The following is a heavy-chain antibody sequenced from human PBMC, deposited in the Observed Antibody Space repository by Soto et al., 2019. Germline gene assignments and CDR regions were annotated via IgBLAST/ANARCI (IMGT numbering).Heavy chain of an antibody. J-gene: IGHJ6*02. CDR3: ARASFYCSSTSCYTYYYYGMDV. V-gene: IGHV1-69*13. Sequence: SVKVSCKASGGTFSSYAISWVRQAPGQGLEWMGGIIPIFGTANYAQKFQGRVTITADESTSTAYMELSSLRSEDTAVYYCARASFYCSSTSCYTYYYYGMDVWGQGTTVTVSS. D-gene: IGHD2-2*02. CDR2: IIPIFGTA. CDR1: GGTFSSYA.